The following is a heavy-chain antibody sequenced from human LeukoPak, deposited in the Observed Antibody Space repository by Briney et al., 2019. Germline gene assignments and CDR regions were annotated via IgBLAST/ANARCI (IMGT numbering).Heavy chain of an antibody. J-gene: IGHJ3*02. CDR2: IYYSGST. CDR1: GGSISSYY. CDR3: VREEIRGYSYGYI. Sequence: KPSETLSLTCTVSGGSISSYYWSWIRQPPGKGLEWIGYIYYSGSTNYDPSLKSRVTISVDTSKNQFSLKLSSVTAADTAVYYCVREEIRGYSYGYIRGQGTMVTVSS. D-gene: IGHD5-18*01. V-gene: IGHV4-59*01.